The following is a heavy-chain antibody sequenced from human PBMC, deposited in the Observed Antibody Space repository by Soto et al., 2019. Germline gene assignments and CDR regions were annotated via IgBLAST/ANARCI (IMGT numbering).Heavy chain of an antibody. CDR3: ASGGRSSSNFDY. D-gene: IGHD6-13*01. Sequence: QVQLQESGPGLVKPSEALSLTCTVSSGSVSSGSYYWHWIRLPPGKALEWIGYIYYNGGTNYNPSLKSRVSMSIDTSKNQFSLKLSSVTAADTAVYYCASGGRSSSNFDYWGQGTLVSVSS. CDR2: IYYNGGT. CDR1: SGSVSSGSYY. J-gene: IGHJ4*02. V-gene: IGHV4-61*01.